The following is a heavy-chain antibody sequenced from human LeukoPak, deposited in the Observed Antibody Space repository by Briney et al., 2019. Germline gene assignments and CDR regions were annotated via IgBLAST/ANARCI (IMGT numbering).Heavy chain of an antibody. V-gene: IGHV4-59*08. CDR1: DASISSYS. CDR3: ARHSPSKVGFDY. CDR2: IYNIGSS. J-gene: IGHJ4*02. D-gene: IGHD1-26*01. Sequence: SETLSLTCTVSDASISSYSWSCIRQPPGKGLEWIGYIYNIGSSNYNPSLKGRVTISADTSKNQFSLKLNSVTAADTAVYYCARHSPSKVGFDYWGQGTLVAVSS.